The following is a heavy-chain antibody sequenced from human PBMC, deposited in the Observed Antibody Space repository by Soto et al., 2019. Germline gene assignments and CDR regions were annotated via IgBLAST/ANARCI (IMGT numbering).Heavy chain of an antibody. Sequence: SETLSLTCSVSDDSINSVKYYWGWIRQPPGKGLEWIGSIYYRGNTYYNPSLQTRVTISLDTSRNQFSLKLSSVTAADTAVYYCARHSHMSATYWFDPWGQGTLVTVSS. J-gene: IGHJ5*02. CDR1: DDSINSVKYY. CDR3: ARHSHMSATYWFDP. CDR2: IYYRGNT. V-gene: IGHV4-39*01. D-gene: IGHD1-1*01.